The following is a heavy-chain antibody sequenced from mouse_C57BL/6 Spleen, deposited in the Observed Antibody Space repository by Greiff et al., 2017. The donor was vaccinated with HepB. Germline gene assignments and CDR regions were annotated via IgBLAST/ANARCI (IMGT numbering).Heavy chain of an antibody. Sequence: EVQGVESGGGLVKPGGSLKLSCAASGFTFSSYAMSWVRQTPEKRLEWVATISDGGSYTYYPDNVKGRFTISRDNAKNNLYLQMSHLKSEDTAMYYCARSLTMITTGYYFDYWGQGTTLTVSS. V-gene: IGHV5-4*01. CDR2: ISDGGSYT. J-gene: IGHJ2*01. CDR3: ARSLTMITTGYYFDY. D-gene: IGHD2-4*01. CDR1: GFTFSSYA.